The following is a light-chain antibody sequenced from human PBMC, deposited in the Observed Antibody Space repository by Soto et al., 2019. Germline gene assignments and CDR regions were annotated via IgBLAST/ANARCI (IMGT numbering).Light chain of an antibody. CDR2: EVS. CDR1: PRVSSY. Sequence: EIVLTQSPATLSLSPGERASLSWRASPRVSSYLARYQQKPGQAPRLLIYEVSNRATGIPARFSGSGSGTDFTLTISSLEPEDFAVYYCQQRSNWPPFTFGQGTRLE. CDR3: QQRSNWPPFT. J-gene: IGKJ5*01. V-gene: IGKV3-11*01.